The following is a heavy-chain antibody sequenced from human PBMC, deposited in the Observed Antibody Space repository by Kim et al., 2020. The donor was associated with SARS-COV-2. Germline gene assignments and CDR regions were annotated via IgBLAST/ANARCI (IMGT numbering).Heavy chain of an antibody. D-gene: IGHD6-19*01. J-gene: IGHJ4*02. V-gene: IGHV4-39*01. CDR3: ARHDIAVAGRPVDY. Sequence: NPALRSRVTIAVDASKNQFSLQLSSVTAADTAVYYCARHDIAVAGRPVDYWGQGTLVTVSS.